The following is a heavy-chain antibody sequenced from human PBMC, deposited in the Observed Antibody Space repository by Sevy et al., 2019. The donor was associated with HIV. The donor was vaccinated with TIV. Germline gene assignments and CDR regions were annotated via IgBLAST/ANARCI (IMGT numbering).Heavy chain of an antibody. CDR1: GFTFSTYS. CDR2: ISSSSSFI. Sequence: GGSLRLSCAASGFTFSTYSMNWVRQAPGKGLEWVSSISSSSSFIYYADSVKGRFTISRDNAKNSLYLQMNSLRAEDTAVNYCARESMVLDSSFDYWGQGTLVTVPS. V-gene: IGHV3-21*01. D-gene: IGHD2-8*01. CDR3: ARESMVLDSSFDY. J-gene: IGHJ4*02.